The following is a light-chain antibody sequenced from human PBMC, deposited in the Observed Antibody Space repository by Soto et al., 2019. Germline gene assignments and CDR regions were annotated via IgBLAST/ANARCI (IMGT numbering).Light chain of an antibody. CDR1: QSVSSSY. Sequence: GERDNKSCRAIQSVSSSYLAWYQQKPGQAPRLLIYGASSRATGIPDRFSGSGSGTELTLSGRSLQSEDFAVYYCKEYQESPPFTFGQGTRLEIK. J-gene: IGKJ5*01. CDR2: GAS. V-gene: IGKV3D-15*01. CDR3: KEYQESPPFT.